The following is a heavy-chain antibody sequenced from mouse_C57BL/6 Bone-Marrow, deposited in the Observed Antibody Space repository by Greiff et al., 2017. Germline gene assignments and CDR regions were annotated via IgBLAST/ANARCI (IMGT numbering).Heavy chain of an antibody. Sequence: EVQLQESGPGLVKPSQSLSLTCSVTGYSITSGYYWNWIRQFPGNKLEWIGYISYDGSNNYNPSLKNRISITRDTSKNQFFLKLNSVTTEDTATYYCATYDYDEGAAMDYWGQGTSVTVSS. CDR2: ISYDGSN. CDR3: ATYDYDEGAAMDY. CDR1: GYSITSGYY. V-gene: IGHV3-6*01. J-gene: IGHJ4*01. D-gene: IGHD2-4*01.